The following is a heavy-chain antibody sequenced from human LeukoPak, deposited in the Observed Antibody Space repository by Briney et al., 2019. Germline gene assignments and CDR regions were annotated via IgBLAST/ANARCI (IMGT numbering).Heavy chain of an antibody. CDR2: INPNSGGT. V-gene: IGHV1-2*02. J-gene: IGHJ6*03. Sequence: ASVKVSCKASGYTFTGYYMHWVRQAPGQGLAWMGWINPNSGGTNYAQKFQGRVTMTRDTSISTAYMELSRLRSDDTAVYYCARDSGSSSEFVYYYYYYYMDVWGKGTTVTVSS. CDR3: ARDSGSSSEFVYYYYYYYMDV. D-gene: IGHD6-6*01. CDR1: GYTFTGYY.